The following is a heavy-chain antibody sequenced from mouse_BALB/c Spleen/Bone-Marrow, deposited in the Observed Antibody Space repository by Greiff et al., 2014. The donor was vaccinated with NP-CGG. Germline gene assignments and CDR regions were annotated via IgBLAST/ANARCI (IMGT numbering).Heavy chain of an antibody. CDR3: ARRDDYDDYYFAY. CDR1: GYTFTSYW. Sequence: VQLQQSGAELVKPGTSVKMSCKASGYTFTSYWMHWVKQRPGQGLEWIGDIYPGSDSTNYNEKFKSKATLTVDTSSSTAYMQLSSLXXXDSAVYYCARRDDYDDYYFAYWGQGTTLTVSS. D-gene: IGHD2-4*01. V-gene: IGHV1-55*01. J-gene: IGHJ2*01. CDR2: IYPGSDST.